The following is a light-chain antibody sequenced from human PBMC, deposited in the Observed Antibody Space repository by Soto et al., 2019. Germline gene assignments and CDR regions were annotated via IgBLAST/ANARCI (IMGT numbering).Light chain of an antibody. CDR1: SSDVGGYIY. CDR3: SSYTSSSIVV. J-gene: IGLJ2*01. CDR2: EVS. Sequence: QSVLTQPASVSGSPGQSITISCTGTSSDVGGYIYVSWYQQHPGKAPKLMIYEVSNRPSGVSNRFSGSKSGNTASLTISGLQAEDEADYYCSSYTSSSIVVFGGGTKLTVL. V-gene: IGLV2-14*01.